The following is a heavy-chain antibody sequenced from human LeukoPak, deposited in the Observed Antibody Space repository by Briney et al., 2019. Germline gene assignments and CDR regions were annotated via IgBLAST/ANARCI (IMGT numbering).Heavy chain of an antibody. CDR1: GYTFTSYD. D-gene: IGHD3-3*01. J-gene: IGHJ4*02. Sequence: ASVKVSCKASGYTFTSYDINWVRQATGQGLEWMGWMNPNSGNTGYAQKFQGRVTMTEDTSTDTAYMELSSLRSEDTAVYYCATGSYDFWSGYPLSFDYWGQGTLVTVSS. CDR2: MNPNSGNT. CDR3: ATGSYDFWSGYPLSFDY. V-gene: IGHV1-8*01.